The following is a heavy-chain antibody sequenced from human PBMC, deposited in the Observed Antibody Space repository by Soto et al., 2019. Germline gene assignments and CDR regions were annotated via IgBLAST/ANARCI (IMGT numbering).Heavy chain of an antibody. J-gene: IGHJ4*02. CDR2: ISAYNGNT. D-gene: IGHD3-10*01. V-gene: IGHV1-18*01. CDR1: GYTFTSYG. CDR3: ARVPVEVVRGVIIRDY. Sequence: ASVKVSCKASGYTFTSYGISWVRQAPGQGLEWMGWISAYNGNTNYAQKLQGRVTMTTDTSTSTAYMELRSLRSDDTAVYYCARVPVEVVRGVIIRDYWGQGTLVTVSS.